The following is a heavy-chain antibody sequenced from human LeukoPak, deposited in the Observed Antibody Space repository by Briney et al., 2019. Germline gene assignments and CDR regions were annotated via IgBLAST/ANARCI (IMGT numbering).Heavy chain of an antibody. Sequence: SETLSLTCTVSGGSISSYYWSWIRQPAGKGLEWIGRIYTSGSTNYNPSLKSRVTMSVDTSKNQFSLKLSSVTAADTAVYYCARDYDSSGYLSFDYWGQGTLVTVSS. CDR2: IYTSGST. D-gene: IGHD3-22*01. V-gene: IGHV4-4*07. J-gene: IGHJ4*02. CDR1: GGSISSYY. CDR3: ARDYDSSGYLSFDY.